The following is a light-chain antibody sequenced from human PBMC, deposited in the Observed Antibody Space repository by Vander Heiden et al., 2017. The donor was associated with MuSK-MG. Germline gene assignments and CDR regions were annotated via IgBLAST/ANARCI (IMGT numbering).Light chain of an antibody. CDR3: AAWDDSLSGWV. V-gene: IGLV1-47*01. J-gene: IGLJ3*02. CDR1: SSNIGSNY. CDR2: RNN. Sequence: QSVLTQPPSPSGTPGQRVTISGSGSSSNIGSNYVYWYQQLPGTAPKLLIYRNNQRPSGVPDRFSGSKSGASASLAISGLRSEDEADYYCAAWDDSLSGWVFGGGTKLTVL.